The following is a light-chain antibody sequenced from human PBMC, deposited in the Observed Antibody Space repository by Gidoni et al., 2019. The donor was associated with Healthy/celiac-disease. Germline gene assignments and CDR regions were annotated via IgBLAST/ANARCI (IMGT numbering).Light chain of an antibody. CDR3: QQYGSSPPYT. CDR2: GAA. CDR1: QSVSSSY. J-gene: IGKJ2*01. Sequence: EIGWTQSPGTLSLSPGERATLSCRASQSVSSSYLAWYQQKPGQAPRLLLYGAASRATCIPDRFSGSGSGTDFTLPMSSLEPEDFAVYYCQQYGSSPPYTFGQGTKLEIK. V-gene: IGKV3-20*01.